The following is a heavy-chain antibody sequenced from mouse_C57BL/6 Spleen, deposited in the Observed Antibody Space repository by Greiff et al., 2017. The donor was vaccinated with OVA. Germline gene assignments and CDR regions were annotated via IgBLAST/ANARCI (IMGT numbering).Heavy chain of an antibody. CDR1: GYAFTNYL. D-gene: IGHD1-1*01. CDR3: ARTKYYGSSWGAMDY. Sequence: VQLQQSGAELVRPGTSVKVSCKASGYAFTNYLIEWVKQRPGQGLEWIGVIDPGSGGTNYNEKFKGKATLTADKSSSTAYMQLSSLTSEDSAVYFCARTKYYGSSWGAMDYWGQGTSVTVSS. V-gene: IGHV1-54*01. CDR2: IDPGSGGT. J-gene: IGHJ4*01.